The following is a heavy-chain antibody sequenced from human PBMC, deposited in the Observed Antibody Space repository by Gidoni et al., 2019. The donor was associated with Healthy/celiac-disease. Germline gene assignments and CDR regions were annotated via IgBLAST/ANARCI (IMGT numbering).Heavy chain of an antibody. D-gene: IGHD2-15*01. J-gene: IGHJ6*02. CDR3: ARETKTQKDYYYYGMDV. V-gene: IGHV4-61*02. CDR1: GGSISSGSYY. CDR2: IYTSGST. Sequence: QVQLQESGPGLVKPSQTLSLTCTVSGGSISSGSYYWSWIRQPAGKGLEWIGRIYTSGSTNYNPSLKSRVTISVDTSKNQFSLKLSSVTAADTAVYYCARETKTQKDYYYYGMDVWGQGTTVTVSS.